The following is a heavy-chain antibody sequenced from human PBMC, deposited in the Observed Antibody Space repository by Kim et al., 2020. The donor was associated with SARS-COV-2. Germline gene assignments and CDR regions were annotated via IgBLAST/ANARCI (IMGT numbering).Heavy chain of an antibody. J-gene: IGHJ6*02. V-gene: IGHV5-10-1*01. CDR2: IDPSDSYT. D-gene: IGHD2-15*01. Sequence: GESLKISCKGSGYSFTSYWISWMRQMPGKGLEWMGRIDPSDSYTNYSPSFQGHVTISADKSISTAYLQWSSLKASDTAMYYCARGVVVAALSPSSGWYVSPEDGMDVWGQGTTVTVSS. CDR3: ARGVVVAALSPSSGWYVSPEDGMDV. CDR1: GYSFTSYW.